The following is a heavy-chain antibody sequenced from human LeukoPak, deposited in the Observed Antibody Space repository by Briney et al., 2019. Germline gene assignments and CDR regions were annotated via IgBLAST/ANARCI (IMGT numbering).Heavy chain of an antibody. Sequence: PSETLSLTCTVSGGSISSYYWSWIRQPPGKGLEWIGYIYTSGSTNYNPSLKSRVTISVDTSKNQFSLKLSSVTAADTAVYYCAGQNIVVVPAATEYNWFDPWGQGTLVTVSS. D-gene: IGHD2-2*01. V-gene: IGHV4-4*09. CDR1: GGSISSYY. J-gene: IGHJ5*02. CDR3: AGQNIVVVPAATEYNWFDP. CDR2: IYTSGST.